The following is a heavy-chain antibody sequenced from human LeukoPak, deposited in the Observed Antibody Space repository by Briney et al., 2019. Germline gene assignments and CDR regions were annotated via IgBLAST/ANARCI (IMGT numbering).Heavy chain of an antibody. Sequence: GGSLRLYCAASGFTFSSYAMHWVRQAPGKGLEWVAVISYDGSNKYYVDSVKGRFTISRDNSKNTLYLQMNSLRAEDTAVYYCARDFRRVKKHMALVDYWGQGTLVTVSS. D-gene: IGHD5-24*01. J-gene: IGHJ4*02. CDR1: GFTFSSYA. V-gene: IGHV3-30-3*01. CDR2: ISYDGSNK. CDR3: ARDFRRVKKHMALVDY.